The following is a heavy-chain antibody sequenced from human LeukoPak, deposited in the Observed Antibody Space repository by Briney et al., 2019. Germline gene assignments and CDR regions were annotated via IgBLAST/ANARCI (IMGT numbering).Heavy chain of an antibody. V-gene: IGHV4-59*01. CDR2: IYYSGST. CDR1: GGSISSYY. Sequence: SETLSLTCTVSGGSISSYYWSWIRQPPGKGLEWIGYIYYSGSTNYNPSLKSRVTISVDTSKNQFSLKLSSVTAADTAVYFCARDRPFNPLVYWGQGTLVIVSS. D-gene: IGHD6-6*01. J-gene: IGHJ4*01. CDR3: ARDRPFNPLVY.